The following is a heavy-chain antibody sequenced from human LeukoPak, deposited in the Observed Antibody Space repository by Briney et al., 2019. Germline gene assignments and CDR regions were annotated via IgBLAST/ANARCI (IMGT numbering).Heavy chain of an antibody. Sequence: SETLSLTCTGSGGSIRSYYWTWIRQPAGKGLEWIGRIYTSGSTNYNPSLKSRVTMSVDTSKNQFSLKLSSVTAADTAVYYCARGRYGSGTQKIYGMDVWGQGTTVTVSS. CDR2: IYTSGST. D-gene: IGHD3-10*01. CDR1: GGSIRSYY. CDR3: ARGRYGSGTQKIYGMDV. J-gene: IGHJ6*02. V-gene: IGHV4-4*07.